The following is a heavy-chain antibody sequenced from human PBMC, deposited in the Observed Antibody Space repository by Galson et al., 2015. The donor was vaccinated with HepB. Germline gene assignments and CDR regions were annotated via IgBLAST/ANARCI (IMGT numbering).Heavy chain of an antibody. Sequence: QSGAEVKKPGESLKISCKGSGYSFTSYWIGWVRQMPGKGLEWMGIIYPGDSDTRYSPSFQGQVTISADKSISTAYLQWSSLKASDTAMYYCARPANGWLQSSYYNFGYSDYWGQGTLVTVSS. CDR2: IYPGDSDT. D-gene: IGHD5-24*01. V-gene: IGHV5-51*03. J-gene: IGHJ4*02. CDR1: GYSFTSYW. CDR3: ARPANGWLQSSYYNFGYSDY.